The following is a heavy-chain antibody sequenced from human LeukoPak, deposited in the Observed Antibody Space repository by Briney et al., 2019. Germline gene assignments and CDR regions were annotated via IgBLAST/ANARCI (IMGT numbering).Heavy chain of an antibody. CDR3: ARGHYDVLAASYKWTPDY. CDR2: ITGGGDYI. V-gene: IGHV3-21*01. D-gene: IGHD3-9*01. CDR1: GFTFNTFN. J-gene: IGHJ4*02. Sequence: GGSLRLSCAASGFTFNTFNMNWVSQAPGKGLEWVSSITGGGDYIYYADSVKGRFTTSRDNAKNSLSLQLNSLRVEDTAVYYCARGHYDVLAASYKWTPDYWGQGTLVTVSS.